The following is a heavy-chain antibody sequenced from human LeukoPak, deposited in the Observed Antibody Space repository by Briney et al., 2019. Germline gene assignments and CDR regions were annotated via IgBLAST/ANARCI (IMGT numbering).Heavy chain of an antibody. CDR3: ARDSLEWLSFDY. D-gene: IGHD3-3*01. CDR1: GYTFTGYY. Sequence: ASVKVSCKASGYTFTGYYMHWVRQAPGQGLEWMGRINPNSGGTNYAQKFQGRVTMTRETSISTAYMELSRLRSDDTAVYYCARDSLEWLSFDYWGQGTLVTVSS. J-gene: IGHJ4*02. V-gene: IGHV1-2*06. CDR2: INPNSGGT.